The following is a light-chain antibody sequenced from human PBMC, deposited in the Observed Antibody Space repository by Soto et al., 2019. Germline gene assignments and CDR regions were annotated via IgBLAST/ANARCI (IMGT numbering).Light chain of an antibody. CDR1: QSVSSSY. V-gene: IGKV3-20*01. CDR2: GAS. Sequence: EIVLTQSPGTLSLSPGERATLSCRASQSVSSSYLAWYQQKPGQAPRLLIYGASSRATGIPDRFSGSGSGTDYTVTISRLEPEDRAVYYCQQYGSSPRTFGQGTKVEIK. J-gene: IGKJ1*01. CDR3: QQYGSSPRT.